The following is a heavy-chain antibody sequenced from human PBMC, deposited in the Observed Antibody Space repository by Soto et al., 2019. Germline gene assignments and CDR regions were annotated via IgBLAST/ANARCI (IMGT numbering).Heavy chain of an antibody. J-gene: IGHJ4*02. Sequence: GSLRFSCAASGFTFSSYGMHWVRQAPGKGLEWVAVIWYDGSNKYYADSVKGRFTISRDNSKNTLYLQMNSLRAEDTAVYYCAREQGYGGNSDFDYWGQGTLVTVSS. V-gene: IGHV3-33*01. D-gene: IGHD4-17*01. CDR1: GFTFSSYG. CDR2: IWYDGSNK. CDR3: AREQGYGGNSDFDY.